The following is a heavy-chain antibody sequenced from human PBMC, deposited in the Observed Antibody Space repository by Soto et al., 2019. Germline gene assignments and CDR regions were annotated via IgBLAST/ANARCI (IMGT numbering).Heavy chain of an antibody. J-gene: IGHJ4*02. CDR2: ISGSGGST. V-gene: IGHV3-23*01. CDR3: AKEARDTAITRLFDY. CDR1: GFTFSSYA. D-gene: IGHD5-18*01. Sequence: EVQLLESGGGLVQPGGSLRLSCAASGFTFSSYAMSWVRQAPGKGLEWVSAISGSGGSTYYADSVKGRFTISRNNSKNTLYRQMDSMRAEDTAVYYCAKEARDTAITRLFDYWGQGTLVTVAA.